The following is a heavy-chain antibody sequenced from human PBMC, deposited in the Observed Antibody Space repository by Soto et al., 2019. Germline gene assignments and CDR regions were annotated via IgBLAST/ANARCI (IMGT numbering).Heavy chain of an antibody. CDR3: AKGIGGWYVFDY. CDR1: GFTFDDYA. D-gene: IGHD6-19*01. V-gene: IGHV3-9*01. CDR2: ISWNSGSI. J-gene: IGHJ4*02. Sequence: EVQLVESGGGLVQPGRSLRLSCAASGFTFDDYAMHWVRQAPGKGLEWVSGISWNSGSIGYADSVKGRFTISRDNAKNSLYLQMNSLRAEDTALYYCAKGIGGWYVFDYWGQGTLVTVSS.